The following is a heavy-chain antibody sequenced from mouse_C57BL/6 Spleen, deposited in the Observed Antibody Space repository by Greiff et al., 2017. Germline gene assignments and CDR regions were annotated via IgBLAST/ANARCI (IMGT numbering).Heavy chain of an antibody. CDR2: FYPGSGSI. Sequence: VKLLQSGAELVKPGASVKLSCKASGYTFTEYTIHWVKQRSGQGLEWIGWFYPGSGSIKYNEKFKDKATLTADKSSSTVYMELSRLTSEDSAVXFCARHETLWPYFDYWGQGTTLTVSS. V-gene: IGHV1-62-2*01. CDR3: ARHETLWPYFDY. J-gene: IGHJ2*01. D-gene: IGHD1-1*02. CDR1: GYTFTEYT.